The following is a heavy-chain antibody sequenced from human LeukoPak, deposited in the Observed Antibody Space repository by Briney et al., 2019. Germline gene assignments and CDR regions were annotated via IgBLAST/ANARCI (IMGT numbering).Heavy chain of an antibody. V-gene: IGHV3-11*01. J-gene: IGHJ6*02. CDR1: GFTFSDYY. Sequence: GGSLRLSCAASGFTFSDYYMSWLRQAPGKGLEWVSYISSSGSTIYYADSVKGRFTIPRDNAKNSLYLQMNSLRAEDTAVYYCARDTTVTTVYLYYGMDVWGQGTTVTVSS. CDR3: ARDTTVTTVYLYYGMDV. D-gene: IGHD4-17*01. CDR2: ISSSGSTI.